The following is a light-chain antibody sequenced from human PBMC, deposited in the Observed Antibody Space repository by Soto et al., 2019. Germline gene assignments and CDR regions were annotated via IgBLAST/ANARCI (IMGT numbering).Light chain of an antibody. Sequence: EIVMSQSPATLSVSPGERATVSCIACQSVISNLAWYQQKPCQAPRLHVYGALSRATCIPVRFRGSGSGTEFTLTICSLQSEDFAVYYCQQYNNWPHTFGQGTRLEI. CDR3: QQYNNWPHT. J-gene: IGKJ5*01. CDR2: GAL. CDR1: QSVISN. V-gene: IGKV3-15*01.